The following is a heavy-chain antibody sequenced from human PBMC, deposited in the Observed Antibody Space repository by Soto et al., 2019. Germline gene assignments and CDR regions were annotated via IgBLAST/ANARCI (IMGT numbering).Heavy chain of an antibody. Sequence: PGGSLRLSCAASGFTFSSYSMNWVRQAPGKGLEWVSSISSSSSYIYYADSVKGRFTISRDNAKNSLYLQMNSLRAEDTAVYYCARAARTAARPFDYWGQGTLVTVSS. D-gene: IGHD6-6*01. CDR3: ARAARTAARPFDY. V-gene: IGHV3-21*01. J-gene: IGHJ4*02. CDR1: GFTFSSYS. CDR2: ISSSSSYI.